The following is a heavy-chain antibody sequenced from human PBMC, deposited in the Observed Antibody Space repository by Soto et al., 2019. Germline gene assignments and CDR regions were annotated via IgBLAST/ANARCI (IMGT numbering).Heavy chain of an antibody. D-gene: IGHD3-3*01. J-gene: IGHJ6*03. V-gene: IGHV1-69*02. CDR1: RDTFSSYI. Sequence: QVQLVQSGAEVKKPGSSVKVSCKASRDTFSSYIINWVRQAPGQGPEWMARIIPISGISNYAQKFQGRVTLTADKSTTTAYMELSSLRSEETAVYYCARAGRTYEFLAPFSYYYMDVWGKGASVTVSS. CDR3: ARAGRTYEFLAPFSYYYMDV. CDR2: IIPISGIS.